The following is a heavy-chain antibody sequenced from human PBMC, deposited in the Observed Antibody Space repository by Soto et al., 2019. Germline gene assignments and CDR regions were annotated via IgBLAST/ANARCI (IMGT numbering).Heavy chain of an antibody. CDR2: ISGSGGST. CDR1: GFTFSSYA. Sequence: PGGSLKLSCAASGFTFSSYAMSWVRQAPGKGLEWVSAISGSGGSTYYADSVKGRVTISRDNSKHTMNLQMNSLRAEVAAVYHCARVKACGTYLLYYYHDVMAVRGQGTTVPVSS. V-gene: IGHV3-23*01. CDR3: ARVKACGTYLLYYYHDVMAV. D-gene: IGHD1-26*01. J-gene: IGHJ6*02.